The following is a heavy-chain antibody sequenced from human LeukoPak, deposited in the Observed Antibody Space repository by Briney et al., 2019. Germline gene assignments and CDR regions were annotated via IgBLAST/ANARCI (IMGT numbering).Heavy chain of an antibody. CDR2: IKQDGSEK. V-gene: IGHV3-7*01. D-gene: IGHD3-22*01. CDR1: GFTFSSYW. Sequence: GGSLRLSCAASGFTFSSYWMSWVRQAPGKGLEWVANIKQDGSEKYYVDSVKGRFTISRDNAKNSLYLQMNSLRAEDTAVYYCARSEYYYDSSGYGYWGQGTLVTASS. CDR3: ARSEYYYDSSGYGY. J-gene: IGHJ4*02.